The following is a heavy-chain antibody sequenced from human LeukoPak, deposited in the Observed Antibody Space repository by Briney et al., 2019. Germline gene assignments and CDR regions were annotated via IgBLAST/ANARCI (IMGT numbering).Heavy chain of an antibody. CDR2: INPNSGGT. V-gene: IGHV1-2*02. CDR3: ARVGVEWGSGTEDY. Sequence: ASVTVSCKASGYTFTGYYMHWVRQAPGQGLEWMGWINPNSGGTNYAQKFQGRVTMTRDTSISTAYMELSRLRSDDTAVYYCARVGVEWGSGTEDYWGQGTLVTVSS. CDR1: GYTFTGYY. D-gene: IGHD1-7*01. J-gene: IGHJ4*02.